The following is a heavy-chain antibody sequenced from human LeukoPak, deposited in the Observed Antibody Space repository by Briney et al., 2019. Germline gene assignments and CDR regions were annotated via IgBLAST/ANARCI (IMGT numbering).Heavy chain of an antibody. V-gene: IGHV1-18*01. CDR2: ISTYNGNT. Sequence: ASVKVSRKASGYPFTSYDISWVRQAPGQGLEWMGWISTYNGNTNYAQKLQGRVAMTSDASTTTAYMELRSLRSDDTAMYYCARVGAVGTPGVGDAFDIWGQGTMVTVSS. CDR3: ARVGAVGTPGVGDAFDI. CDR1: GYPFTSYD. J-gene: IGHJ3*02. D-gene: IGHD4-23*01.